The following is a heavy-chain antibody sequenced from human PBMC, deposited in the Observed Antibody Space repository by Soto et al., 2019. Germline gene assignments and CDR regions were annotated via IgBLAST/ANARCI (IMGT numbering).Heavy chain of an antibody. CDR2: ISSSSSYI. CDR1: GFTFSSYS. V-gene: IGHV3-21*01. J-gene: IGHJ6*02. Sequence: GGSLRLSCAASGFTFSSYSMNWVRQAPGKGLEWVSPISSSSSYIYYADSVKGRFTISRDNAKNSLYLQMNSLRAEDTAVYYCASLFGLGYCSSTSCQNRYYYYYGMDVWGQGTTVTVSS. CDR3: ASLFGLGYCSSTSCQNRYYYYYGMDV. D-gene: IGHD2-2*01.